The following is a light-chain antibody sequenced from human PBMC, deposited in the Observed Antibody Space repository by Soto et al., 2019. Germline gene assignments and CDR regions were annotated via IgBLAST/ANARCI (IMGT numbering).Light chain of an antibody. CDR2: NTN. J-gene: IGLJ7*01. CDR1: SGPVFTSSY. Sequence: QTVVTQEPSFSVSPGGTVTLTCGLSSGPVFTSSYPNWYQQTPGQAPRTLIFNTNTRSSGVPDRFSGSILGDKAALTITGAQADDDSYNYCLLYLGGGIWVFGGGTQLTVL. V-gene: IGLV8-61*01. CDR3: LLYLGGGIWV.